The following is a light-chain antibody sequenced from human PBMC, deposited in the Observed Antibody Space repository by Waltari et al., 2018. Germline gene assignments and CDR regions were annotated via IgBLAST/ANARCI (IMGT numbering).Light chain of an antibody. CDR1: SSNVGTYNF. Sequence: QSALTQPRSVSGSPGQSVTTPCPGTSSNVGTYNFVSWYHQHPGKAPKVIIYDVNKRPSGVPDRFSGSKSGNTASLTISGLQAEDEADYYCCSYAGTYASYVFGTGTTVTVL. V-gene: IGLV2-11*01. CDR3: CSYAGTYASYV. J-gene: IGLJ1*01. CDR2: DVN.